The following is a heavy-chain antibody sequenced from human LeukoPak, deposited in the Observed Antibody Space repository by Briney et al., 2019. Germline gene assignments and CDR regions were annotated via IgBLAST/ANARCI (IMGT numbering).Heavy chain of an antibody. CDR3: ARDMIQLWYFDY. CDR2: IYYSGST. CDR1: GGSISSSSYY. Sequence: SETLSLTCTVSGGSISSSSYYWGWIRQPPGKGLEWIGSIYYSGSTYYNPSLKSRVTISVDTSKNQFSLKLSSVTAADTAVYYCARDMIQLWYFDYWGQGTLVTVSS. V-gene: IGHV4-39*07. D-gene: IGHD5-18*01. J-gene: IGHJ4*02.